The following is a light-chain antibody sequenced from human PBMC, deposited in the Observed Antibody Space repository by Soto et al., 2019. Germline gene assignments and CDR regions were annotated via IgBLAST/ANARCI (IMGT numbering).Light chain of an antibody. CDR3: QQRDIWPWT. CDR2: DAY. V-gene: IGKV3-11*01. CDR1: QSVSSS. Sequence: ELVMTQSTATMSVSPGERDPRSCGASQSVSSSLAWYQQKPGQAPRLLMYDAYKRATGIPARFSGSGSGTDFTITISSLEPEDFAVYYCQQRDIWPWTFGQGTKVDIK. J-gene: IGKJ1*01.